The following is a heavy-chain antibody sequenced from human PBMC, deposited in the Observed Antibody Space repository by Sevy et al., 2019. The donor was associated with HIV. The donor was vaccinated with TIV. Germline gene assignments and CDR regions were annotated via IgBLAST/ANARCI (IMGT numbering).Heavy chain of an antibody. J-gene: IGHJ4*02. CDR3: VRGITTIMGGGYYFDS. CDR2: IIPIFHTT. Sequence: ASVKVSCKASGGTFKNYAISWVRQAPGQGLEWMGGIIPIFHTTDYAQNFQGRITITADESTSTIYMELSGLRSEDTAVYYSVRGITTIMGGGYYFDSWGRGALVTVSS. CDR1: GGTFKNYA. V-gene: IGHV1-69*13. D-gene: IGHD1-1*01.